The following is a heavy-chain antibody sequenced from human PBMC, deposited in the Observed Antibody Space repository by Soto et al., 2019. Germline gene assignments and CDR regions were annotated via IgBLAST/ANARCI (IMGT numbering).Heavy chain of an antibody. CDR3: ARDYYGDYVSAFDI. CDR2: IIPILGIA. V-gene: IGHV1-69*04. Sequence: GAPVKVSWKASGGTFSSYTISWGRQAPGQGLEWMGRIIPILGIANYAQKFQGRVTITADKSTSTAYMELSSLRSEDTAVYYCARDYYGDYVSAFDIWGQGTMVTVSS. D-gene: IGHD4-17*01. CDR1: GGTFSSYT. J-gene: IGHJ3*02.